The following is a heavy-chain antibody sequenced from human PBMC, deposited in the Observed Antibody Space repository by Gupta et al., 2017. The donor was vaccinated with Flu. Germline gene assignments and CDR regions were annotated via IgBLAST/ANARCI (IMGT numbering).Heavy chain of an antibody. Sequence: FSLSTSGGGVGWIRQPPGKALEWLALIYWNDDKHYSPSLKSRVTITKDTSKNQVVLTMTNMDPVDTATYYCAHCSLLEWDNYGMDVWGQGTTVTVSS. CDR2: IYWNDDK. D-gene: IGHD3-3*01. CDR3: AHCSLLEWDNYGMDV. V-gene: IGHV2-5*01. CDR1: FSLSTSGGG. J-gene: IGHJ6*02.